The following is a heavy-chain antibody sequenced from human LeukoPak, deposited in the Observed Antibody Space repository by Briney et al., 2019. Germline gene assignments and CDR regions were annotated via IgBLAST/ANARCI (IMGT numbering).Heavy chain of an antibody. J-gene: IGHJ4*02. V-gene: IGHV3-30*18. Sequence: GGSLRLSCAASGFTFSSYGMHWVRQAPGKGLEWGAVISYDGSNKYYADSVKGRFTISRDNSKNTLYLQMNSLRAEDTAVYYCAKAGLTTVTTRHFDYWGQGTLVTVSS. CDR1: GFTFSSYG. D-gene: IGHD4-17*01. CDR3: AKAGLTTVTTRHFDY. CDR2: ISYDGSNK.